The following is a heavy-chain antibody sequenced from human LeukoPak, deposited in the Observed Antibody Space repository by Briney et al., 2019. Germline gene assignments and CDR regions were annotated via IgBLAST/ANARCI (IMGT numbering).Heavy chain of an antibody. CDR3: ARVPRYYYDSSGYYSTYFDY. CDR1: GFTFSSFE. V-gene: IGHV3-48*03. D-gene: IGHD3-22*01. J-gene: IGHJ4*02. CDR2: ISSSDGTT. Sequence: GGSLRLSCAASGFTFSSFEMNWVRQAPGKGLEWVSYISSSDGTTYYADSVKGRFTISRDNSKNTLYLQMNSLRAEDTAVYYCARVPRYYYDSSGYYSTYFDYWGQGTLVTVSS.